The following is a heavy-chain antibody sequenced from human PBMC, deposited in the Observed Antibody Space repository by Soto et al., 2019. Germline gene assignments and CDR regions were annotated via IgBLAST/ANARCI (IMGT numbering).Heavy chain of an antibody. CDR2: IYYSGST. V-gene: IGHV4-31*03. CDR1: GGSISSGGYY. D-gene: IGHD2-2*01. Sequence: QVQLQESGPGLVKPSQTLSLTCTVSGGSISSGGYYWSWIRQHPGKALEWIGYIYYSGSTYYNPFLQSRVTISVDTSKNHFSLKLSYVTAADTAVYYCARLDCSSTSCYARRENWLDSWGQGTLVTVSS. CDR3: ARLDCSSTSCYARRENWLDS. J-gene: IGHJ5*01.